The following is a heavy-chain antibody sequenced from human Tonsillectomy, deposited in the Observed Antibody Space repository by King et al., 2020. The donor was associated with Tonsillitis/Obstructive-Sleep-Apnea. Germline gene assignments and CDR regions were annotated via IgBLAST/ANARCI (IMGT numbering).Heavy chain of an antibody. CDR1: GFTFSSYS. D-gene: IGHD3-9*01. CDR2: CSGSGGST. Sequence: VQLVESGGGLVQPGGSLRLSCAASGFTFSSYSMSWVRQAPGKGLEWVSACSGSGGSTYYADSVKGRFNISQDNSKNPLYLQMNSLRAEDTAVYYCEKTPPRYDILTGYYYYYYMDVWGKGTTVTVSS. J-gene: IGHJ6*03. CDR3: EKTPPRYDILTGYYYYYYMDV. V-gene: IGHV3-23*04.